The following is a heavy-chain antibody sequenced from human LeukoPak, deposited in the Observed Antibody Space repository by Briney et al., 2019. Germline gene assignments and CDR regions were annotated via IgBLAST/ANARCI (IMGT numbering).Heavy chain of an antibody. CDR3: ARDLGFRTRDGYNLIAFDI. V-gene: IGHV4-4*07. J-gene: IGHJ3*02. D-gene: IGHD5-24*01. CDR2: IYTSGST. CDR1: GGSISSYY. Sequence: SETLSLTCTVSGGSISSYYWSWIRQPAGKGLEWIGRIYTSGSTNYNPSLKSRVTMSVDTSKNQFSLKLSSVTAADTAVYYCARDLGFRTRDGYNLIAFDIWGQGTMVTVSS.